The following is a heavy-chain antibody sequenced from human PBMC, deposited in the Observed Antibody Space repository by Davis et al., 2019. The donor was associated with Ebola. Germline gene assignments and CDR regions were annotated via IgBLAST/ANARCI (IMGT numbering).Heavy chain of an antibody. D-gene: IGHD6-19*01. Sequence: GGSLRLSCAASGFTFSDYYMSWIRQAPGKGLEWVSYISSSSSYTNYADSLKGRFTISRDNAKNSLYLQMNSLRAEDTAVYYCARTIAVAGPGSWGQGTLVTVSS. CDR1: GFTFSDYY. CDR3: ARTIAVAGPGS. J-gene: IGHJ5*02. CDR2: ISSSSSYT. V-gene: IGHV3-11*06.